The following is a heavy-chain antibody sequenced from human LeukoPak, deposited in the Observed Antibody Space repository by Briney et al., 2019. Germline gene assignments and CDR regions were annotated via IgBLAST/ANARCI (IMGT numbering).Heavy chain of an antibody. CDR2: VSGSGGST. V-gene: IGHV3-23*01. Sequence: GGSLRLSCAASGFTFTDYAITWVRQAPGKGLEWVSAVSGSGGSTYYADSVKGRFTISRDDSKNTLYLQMNSLRAEDTAVYYCAKRRTTVISLDQWGRGTLVTVSS. J-gene: IGHJ4*02. CDR3: AKRRTTVISLDQ. D-gene: IGHD4-17*01. CDR1: GFTFTDYA.